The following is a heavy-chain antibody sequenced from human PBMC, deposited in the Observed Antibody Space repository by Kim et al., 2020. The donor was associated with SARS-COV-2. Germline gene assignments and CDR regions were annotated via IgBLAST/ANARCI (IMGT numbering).Heavy chain of an antibody. Sequence: GGSLRLSCTASGFSFSSYGMHWVRQAPGKGLEWMAFMWFYGSNKNYSDSVKGRFAISRDNSKNTLYLQMNSLRAEDTAVYYCARGAAAGPYYYYYYMDV. V-gene: IGHV3-33*01. D-gene: IGHD6-13*01. CDR1: GFSFSSYG. CDR2: MWFYGSNK. CDR3: ARGAAAGPYYYYYYMDV. J-gene: IGHJ6*03.